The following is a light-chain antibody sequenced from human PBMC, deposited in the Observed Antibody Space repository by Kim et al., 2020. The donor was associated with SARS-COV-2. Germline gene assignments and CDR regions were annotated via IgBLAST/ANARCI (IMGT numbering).Light chain of an antibody. CDR1: QSVSSN. CDR2: DVS. J-gene: IGKJ4*01. Sequence: SPGERATLSCRASQSVSSNLAWYQQKPGQAPRLLIYDVSTRATGVPARFSGSGSGTDFTLVIRSLQSEDFAVYYCQQYSDWPPLTFGGGTKVDIK. V-gene: IGKV3-15*01. CDR3: QQYSDWPPLT.